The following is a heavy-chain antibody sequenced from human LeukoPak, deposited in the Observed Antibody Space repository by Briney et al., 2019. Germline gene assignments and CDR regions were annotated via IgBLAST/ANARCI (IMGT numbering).Heavy chain of an antibody. D-gene: IGHD1-26*01. V-gene: IGHV3-48*04. CDR2: ISSSRATI. CDR3: ARVDWELLDGDFDY. Sequence: PGGSPRLSCAASGFTFSSYSMTWVRQAPGKGLEWVAYISSSRATIFYAESVKGRFTVSRDHAKNSLHLQMNSLRGDDTAVYYCARVDWELLDGDFDYWGQGTLVTVSA. J-gene: IGHJ4*02. CDR1: GFTFSSYS.